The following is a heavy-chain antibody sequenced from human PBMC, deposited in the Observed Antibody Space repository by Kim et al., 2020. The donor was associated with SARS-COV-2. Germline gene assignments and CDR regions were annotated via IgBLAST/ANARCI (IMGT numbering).Heavy chain of an antibody. D-gene: IGHD3-10*01. V-gene: IGHV3-66*01. CDR3: ARDSPYGSGSYYQRIWYFDL. CDR2: IYSGGST. CDR1: GFTVSSNY. Sequence: GGSLRLSCAASGFTVSSNYMSWVRQAPGKGLEWVSVIYSGGSTYYADSVKGRFSISRDSSKNTLYLQMNSLRAEDTAVYYCARDSPYGSGSYYQRIWYFDLWGRGTLVTVSS. J-gene: IGHJ2*01.